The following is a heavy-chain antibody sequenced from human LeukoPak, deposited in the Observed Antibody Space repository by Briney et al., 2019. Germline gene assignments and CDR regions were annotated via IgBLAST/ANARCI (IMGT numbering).Heavy chain of an antibody. Sequence: GGSLRLSCAASGFTFSSYAMSWVRQAPGRGLEWVSAVSGSGDGTHYADSVKGRFTISRDNSKNTLYLQMNNLRAEDTAVYYCAKSLSYDSSGYLPQADYWGQGTLVTVSS. D-gene: IGHD3-22*01. CDR1: GFTFSSYA. J-gene: IGHJ4*02. CDR3: AKSLSYDSSGYLPQADY. CDR2: VSGSGDGT. V-gene: IGHV3-23*01.